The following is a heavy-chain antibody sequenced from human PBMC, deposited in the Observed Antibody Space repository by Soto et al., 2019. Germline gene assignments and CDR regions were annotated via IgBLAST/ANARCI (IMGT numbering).Heavy chain of an antibody. CDR1: GGSFSGYH. D-gene: IGHD3-10*01. Sequence: SETLSLTCAVYGGSFSGYHWGWIRQPPGKGLEWIGSVYYSGSTYYNPSLKSRVTISVDASKNQFSLNLSSVTAADTAVYYCARHRGPTGPNYWGQGTLVTVSS. CDR2: VYYSGST. J-gene: IGHJ4*02. CDR3: ARHRGPTGPNY. V-gene: IGHV4-39*01.